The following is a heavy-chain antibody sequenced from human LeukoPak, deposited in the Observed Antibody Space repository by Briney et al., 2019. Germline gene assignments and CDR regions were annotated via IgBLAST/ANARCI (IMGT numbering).Heavy chain of an antibody. V-gene: IGHV3-30*02. D-gene: IGHD3-22*01. CDR3: AKSWYYDTSGFRPLFPGDWYFDL. CDR2: IRYDGSNK. CDR1: QFTFRSYG. J-gene: IGHJ2*01. Sequence: GGSLRLSCVASQFTFRSYGMHWVSQAPGKGLEWVAFIRYDGSNKYYGDSVKGRFTISRDNSKNTMFLQMNSLRAEDTALYYCAKSWYYDTSGFRPLFPGDWYFDLWGRGTLVTVS.